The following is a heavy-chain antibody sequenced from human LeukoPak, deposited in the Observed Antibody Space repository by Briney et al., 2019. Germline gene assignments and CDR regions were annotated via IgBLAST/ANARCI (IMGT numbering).Heavy chain of an antibody. J-gene: IGHJ1*01. D-gene: IGHD3-22*01. V-gene: IGHV3-23*01. Sequence: GGSLRLSCAASGFTFSSYGMSWVRQAPGKGPEWVSAITGSGGTTYYADSVKGRFTISRDNSKNTLYLQVNSLRAEDTAVYYCATMNGYFQYWGQGTLVTVSS. CDR1: GFTFSSYG. CDR2: ITGSGGTT. CDR3: ATMNGYFQY.